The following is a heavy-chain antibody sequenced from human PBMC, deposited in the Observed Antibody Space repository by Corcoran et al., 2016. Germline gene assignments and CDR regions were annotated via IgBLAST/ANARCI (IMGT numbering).Heavy chain of an antibody. D-gene: IGHD3-22*01. CDR2: INWNGGGT. CDR3: ARCSRVWYDSSGDLDE. CDR1: GFPFDDYG. V-gene: IGHV3-20*01. J-gene: IGHJ4*02. Sequence: EVQLVESGGNVVRPGGSLRLSCVASGFPFDDYGMSWVRQAPGKGLAWVSGINWNGGGTGYADSVKGRFTISRDNAKNSLYLQMNSLSAEDTALYQCARCSRVWYDSSGDLDEWGQGTLVTVSA.